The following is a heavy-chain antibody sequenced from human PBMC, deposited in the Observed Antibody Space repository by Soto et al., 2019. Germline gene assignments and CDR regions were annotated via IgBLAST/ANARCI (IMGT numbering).Heavy chain of an antibody. V-gene: IGHV3-30-3*01. Sequence: GALRGACSASGFTFSSYAMHWVRQAPGKGLEWVTVISYDGSNKYYADSVKGRFTISRDNSKKTLYLRMNSLRTEDTAVYYCERAHKDYDILTGYSTHFDYWGQGTLVTVYS. CDR3: ERAHKDYDILTGYSTHFDY. CDR1: GFTFSSYA. J-gene: IGHJ4*02. CDR2: ISYDGSNK. D-gene: IGHD3-9*01.